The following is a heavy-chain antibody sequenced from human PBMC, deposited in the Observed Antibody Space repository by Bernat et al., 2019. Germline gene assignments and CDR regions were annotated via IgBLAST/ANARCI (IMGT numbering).Heavy chain of an antibody. D-gene: IGHD6-6*01. J-gene: IGHJ5*02. CDR2: IYYSGST. CDR1: GGSISSSSYY. V-gene: IGHV4-39*01. CDR3: ARQVSAPNWFDP. Sequence: QLQLQESGPGLVKPSETLSLTCTVSGGSISSSSYYWGWIRQPPGKGLEWIGSIYYSGSTYYNPSLKSRVTISVDTSKNQFSLKLGSVTAADTAVYYCARQVSAPNWFDPWGQGTLVTVSS.